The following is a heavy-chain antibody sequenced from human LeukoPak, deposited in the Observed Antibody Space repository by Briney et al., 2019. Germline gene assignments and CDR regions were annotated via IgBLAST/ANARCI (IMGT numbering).Heavy chain of an antibody. CDR2: ISNDGSNK. Sequence: PGRSLRLSCVASGFTFSSYGMHWVRQAPGKGLEWVAVISNDGSNKYYADSVKGRFTISRDNSKNTLFLQMSSLRAEDTAVYYCAKDREGLSSGYDLEYFDYWGQGTLVTVSS. CDR3: AKDREGLSSGYDLEYFDY. V-gene: IGHV3-30*18. CDR1: GFTFSSYG. D-gene: IGHD5-12*01. J-gene: IGHJ4*02.